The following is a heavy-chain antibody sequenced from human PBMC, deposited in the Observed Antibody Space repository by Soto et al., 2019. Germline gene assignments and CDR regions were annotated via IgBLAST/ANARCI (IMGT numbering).Heavy chain of an antibody. CDR1: GFTFSSYS. CDR2: ISSSSSTI. Sequence: GGSLRLSCAASGFTFSSYSMNWVRQAPGKGLEWVSYISSSSSTIYYADSVKGRFTISRDNAKNSQYLQMNSLRAEDTAVYYCASALVAGTNYWGQGTLVTVSS. D-gene: IGHD6-19*01. V-gene: IGHV3-48*01. CDR3: ASALVAGTNY. J-gene: IGHJ4*02.